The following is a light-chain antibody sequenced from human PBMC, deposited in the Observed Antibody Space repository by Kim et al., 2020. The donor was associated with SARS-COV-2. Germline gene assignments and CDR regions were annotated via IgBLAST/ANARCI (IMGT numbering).Light chain of an antibody. CDR3: QQYGNSPGT. CDR1: QSVTSNS. J-gene: IGKJ2*01. V-gene: IGKV3-20*01. Sequence: PRSSRASQSVTSNSLAGYQRNPGQAPRLLIYGGSNRATGIPGRFSGSGAETDFTLASSRLEPEDFAVYCCQQYGNSPGTFGQGTKLEIK. CDR2: GGS.